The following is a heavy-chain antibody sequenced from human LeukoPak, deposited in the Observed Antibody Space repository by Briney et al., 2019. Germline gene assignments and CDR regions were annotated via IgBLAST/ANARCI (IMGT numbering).Heavy chain of an antibody. Sequence: SETLSRTCSVSGGSISSHYWGWIRQPPGKGLEWIGYIYYVGSTTYNPSLKSRVTISVDTSKDQFSLRITSVTAADTAVYFCARGRGSHYPSEIYIWGQGSLGNVSS. CDR2: IYYVGST. J-gene: IGHJ1*01. D-gene: IGHD1-26*01. V-gene: IGHV4-59*11. CDR3: ARGRGSHYPSEIYI. CDR1: GGSISSHY.